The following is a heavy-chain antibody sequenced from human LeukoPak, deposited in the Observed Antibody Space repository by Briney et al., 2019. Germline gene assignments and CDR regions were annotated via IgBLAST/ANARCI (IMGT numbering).Heavy chain of an antibody. J-gene: IGHJ4*02. D-gene: IGHD1-14*01. V-gene: IGHV4-4*02. CDR1: LDSPTSNF. Sequence: SETLSLTCTVSLDSPTSNFWSWVRQPPGKGLEWIGEIHRSGSPNYNPSLQSRVTISIDRSRNQIVLELSSVTAADTAVYYCAREILGGFNPGPYWGQGTLVTVSS. CDR2: IHRSGSP. CDR3: AREILGGFNPGPY.